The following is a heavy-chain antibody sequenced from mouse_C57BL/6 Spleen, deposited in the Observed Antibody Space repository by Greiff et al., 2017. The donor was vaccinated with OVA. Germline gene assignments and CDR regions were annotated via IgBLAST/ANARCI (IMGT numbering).Heavy chain of an antibody. CDR2: IWSGGST. V-gene: IGHV2-2*01. D-gene: IGHD1-1*01. J-gene: IGHJ2*01. Sequence: VMLVESGPGLVQPSQRLSITCTVSGFSLTSYGVHWVRQSPGKGLEWLGVIWSGGSTDYNAAFISRLSISKDNSKSQVFFKMNSLQADDTAIYYCARSGYYGSSPSFDYWGQGTTLTVSS. CDR1: GFSLTSYG. CDR3: ARSGYYGSSPSFDY.